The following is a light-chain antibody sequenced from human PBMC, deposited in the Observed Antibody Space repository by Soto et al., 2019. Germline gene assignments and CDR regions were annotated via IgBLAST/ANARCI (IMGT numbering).Light chain of an antibody. J-gene: IGKJ5*01. CDR2: AAS. V-gene: IGKV1-12*01. CDR1: QDISSW. Sequence: DIQMTQSPSSVSASVGDRVTITCRASQDISSWLAWYQQKPGKAPKIMIYAASSLQGGVPSRFSGSGSGTEFTLTISRLEPEDFAVYYCQQYGGSPVTFGQGTRLEIK. CDR3: QQYGGSPVT.